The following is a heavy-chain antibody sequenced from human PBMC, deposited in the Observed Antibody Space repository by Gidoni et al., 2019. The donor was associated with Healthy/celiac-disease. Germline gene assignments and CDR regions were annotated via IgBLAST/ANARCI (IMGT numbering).Heavy chain of an antibody. D-gene: IGHD3-10*01. Sequence: VQLVEPGGGLVQPGGSLRLSRAASRAPFSRYWMSWVRQAPGKGLEWVANIKQDGSEQSYVASVKGRFTISRDNAKNSLYLQMNSLRAEDTAVYYCARDSARYYYGMDVWGQGTTVTVSS. CDR2: IKQDGSEQ. J-gene: IGHJ6*02. V-gene: IGHV3-7*01. CDR3: ARDSARYYYGMDV. CDR1: RAPFSRYW.